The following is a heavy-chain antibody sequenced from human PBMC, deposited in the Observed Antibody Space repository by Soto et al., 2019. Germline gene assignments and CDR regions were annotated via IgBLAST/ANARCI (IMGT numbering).Heavy chain of an antibody. Sequence: SVKVSCNASGYTFATYDFAWVRQATGQGLEWMGWMNPHTGNTGYAQPLRGRITMTRNTSITTAYMELSSLTSEDTDEYFCERRNERSVIYYLYYWGQGTRV. J-gene: IGHJ4*02. D-gene: IGHD1-26*01. CDR3: ERRNERSVIYYLYY. CDR2: MNPHTGNT. V-gene: IGHV1-8*01. CDR1: GYTFATYD.